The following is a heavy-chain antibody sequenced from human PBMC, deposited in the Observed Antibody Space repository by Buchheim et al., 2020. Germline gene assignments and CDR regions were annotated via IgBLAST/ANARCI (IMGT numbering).Heavy chain of an antibody. J-gene: IGHJ4*02. CDR3: ARPYYGLGRFDY. Sequence: QLQLQESGPGLVKPSETLSLTCTVSGGSISSSSYYWGWIRQPPGKGLEWIGHIDYRGNTYYNPSLNSRLTISVDTSQNQFSLRLRSVTAADTAVYYCARPYYGLGRFDYWGQGTL. CDR1: GGSISSSSYY. CDR2: IDYRGNT. D-gene: IGHD4-17*01. V-gene: IGHV4-31*03.